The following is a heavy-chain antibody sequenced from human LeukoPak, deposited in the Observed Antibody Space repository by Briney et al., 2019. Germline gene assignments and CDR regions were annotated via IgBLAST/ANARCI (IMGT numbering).Heavy chain of an antibody. Sequence: RASVKVSCKASGYTFTGYYMHWVRQAPGQGLEWMGWINPNSGGTNYAQKFQGRVTMTRDTSISTAYMELSRLRSDDTAVYYCSTGKISSRVWNSSYDWEGYYFDYWGQGTLITVSS. D-gene: IGHD5-12*01. CDR1: GYTFTGYY. J-gene: IGHJ4*02. V-gene: IGHV1-2*02. CDR3: STGKISSRVWNSSYDWEGYYFDY. CDR2: INPNSGGT.